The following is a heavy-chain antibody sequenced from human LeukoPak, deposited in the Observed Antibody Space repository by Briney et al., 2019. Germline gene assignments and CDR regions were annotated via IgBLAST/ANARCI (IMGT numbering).Heavy chain of an antibody. CDR2: IDGDYNT. V-gene: IGHV3-21*06. J-gene: IGHJ4*02. CDR1: GFTFSTYA. CDR3: ARDPAEADC. Sequence: GGSLRLSCAASGFTFSTYAMNWVRQAPGKGLEWVSSIDGDYNTFYADSVKGRFAISRDNAKNSLYLQMNGLRAEDTAVYYCARDPAEADCWGQGTLVTVSS.